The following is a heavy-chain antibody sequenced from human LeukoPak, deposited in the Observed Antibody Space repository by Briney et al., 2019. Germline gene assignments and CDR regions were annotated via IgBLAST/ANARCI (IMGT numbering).Heavy chain of an antibody. V-gene: IGHV3-7*01. D-gene: IGHD6-6*01. Sequence: GGSLRLSCAASGFTFSSYWMSWVRQAPGKGLEWVANIKPDGSEKYYVDSVKGRFTISRDNAKNSLYLQMNSLRAEDTAVYYCARSIAGRSVIDYYYYMDVWGKGTTVTVSS. CDR2: IKPDGSEK. CDR3: ARSIAGRSVIDYYYYMDV. CDR1: GFTFSSYW. J-gene: IGHJ6*03.